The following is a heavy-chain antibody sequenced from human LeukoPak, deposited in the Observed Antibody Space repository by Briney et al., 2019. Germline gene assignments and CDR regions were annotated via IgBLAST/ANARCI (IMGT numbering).Heavy chain of an antibody. D-gene: IGHD6-13*01. J-gene: IGHJ3*02. V-gene: IGHV4-4*02. CDR2: IYHSGST. Sequence: PSETLSLTCAVSGGSISSSNWWSWVRQPPGKGVEWVGEIYHSGSTNYNPSLKSRVTISVDKSKNQFSLKLSSVTAAGTAVYYCARLDSSSWYFRDAFDIWGQGTMVTVSS. CDR3: ARLDSSSWYFRDAFDI. CDR1: GGSISSSNW.